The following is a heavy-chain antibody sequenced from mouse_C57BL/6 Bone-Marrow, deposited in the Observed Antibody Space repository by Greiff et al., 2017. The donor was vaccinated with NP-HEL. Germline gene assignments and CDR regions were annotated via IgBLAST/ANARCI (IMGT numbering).Heavy chain of an antibody. V-gene: IGHV1-69*01. Sequence: VQLQQPGAELVMPGASVKLSCKASGYTFTSYWMHWVKQRPGQGLEWIGEIDPSDSYTNYNQKFKGKSTLTVDKSSSTAYMQLSSLTSEDSAVYYCARSTGHYGSSYWYFDVWGTGTTVTVSS. CDR2: IDPSDSYT. CDR3: ARSTGHYGSSYWYFDV. CDR1: GYTFTSYW. D-gene: IGHD1-1*01. J-gene: IGHJ1*03.